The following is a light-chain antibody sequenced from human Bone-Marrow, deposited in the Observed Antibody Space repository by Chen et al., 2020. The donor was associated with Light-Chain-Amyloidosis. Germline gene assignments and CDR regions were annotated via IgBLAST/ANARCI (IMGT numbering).Light chain of an antibody. CDR3: SSYTSTNTLV. Sequence: QSALTQPASASGSPGQPIPISCTGTSSDVGGNNHVSWYQQHPDKAPTLMIYEVTNRPAWVPGRFAASKADNTASLTISGLQTEDEADYFCSSYTSTNTLVFGSGTRVTVL. V-gene: IGLV2-14*01. J-gene: IGLJ1*01. CDR2: EVT. CDR1: SSDVGGNNH.